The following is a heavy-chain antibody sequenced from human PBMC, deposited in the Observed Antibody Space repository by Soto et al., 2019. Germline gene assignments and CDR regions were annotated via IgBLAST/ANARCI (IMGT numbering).Heavy chain of an antibody. V-gene: IGHV1-69*01. CDR1: GGAFSKYA. J-gene: IGHJ4*02. CDR3: AAPASSGHYQVFGY. Sequence: QVQLVQSGAELKKPGSSVTVSCTASGGAFSKYAISWVRQAPGQGLEWMGGILAIFGTAHYAQKFQGRVSMASDESTTTGYMELRNLTADDTAGYFCAAPASSGHYQVFGYWGQGTLVSVSS. D-gene: IGHD3-22*01. CDR2: ILAIFGTA.